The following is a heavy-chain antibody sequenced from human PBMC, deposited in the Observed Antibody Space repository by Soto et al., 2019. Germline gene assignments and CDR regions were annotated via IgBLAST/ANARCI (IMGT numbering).Heavy chain of an antibody. V-gene: IGHV3-48*02. CDR1: GFTFSSYS. D-gene: IGHD6-6*01. Sequence: EVQLVESGGGLVQPGGSLRLSCAASGFTFSSYSMNWVRQAPGKGLEWVSYISSSSSTIYYADSVKGRFTISRDNAKNSLYLQMNSLRDEDTAVYYCARETRPPVIYYYYGMDVWGQGTTVTVSS. J-gene: IGHJ6*02. CDR2: ISSSSSTI. CDR3: ARETRPPVIYYYYGMDV.